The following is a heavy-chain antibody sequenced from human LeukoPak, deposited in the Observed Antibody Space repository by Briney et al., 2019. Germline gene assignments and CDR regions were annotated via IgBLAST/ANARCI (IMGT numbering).Heavy chain of an antibody. J-gene: IGHJ4*02. CDR2: IIPILGIA. CDR3: ARAKEYSGSYHDDY. Sequence: ASVKVSCKASGGTFSSYAISWVRQAPGQGLEWMGRIIPILGIANYAQKFQGRVTITADKSTSTAYMELSSLRSEDTAVYYCARAKEYSGSYHDDYWGQGTLVTVSS. V-gene: IGHV1-69*04. CDR1: GGTFSSYA. D-gene: IGHD1-26*01.